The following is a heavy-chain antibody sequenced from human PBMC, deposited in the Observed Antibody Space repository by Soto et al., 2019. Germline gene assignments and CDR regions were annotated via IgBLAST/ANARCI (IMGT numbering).Heavy chain of an antibody. CDR1: GYTFTDYG. Sequence: QVQVVQSGAEIKKPGASVKVSCKASGYTFTDYGISWVRQAPGQGFEWMGWITAYNSNTKYAQKFQGRVTMTTDTSTSTVYMDLRSLTSDDTAVYYCAREWCSNTGCAGVDYWGQGTLVTVSS. CDR3: AREWCSNTGCAGVDY. J-gene: IGHJ4*02. D-gene: IGHD2-2*01. V-gene: IGHV1-18*01. CDR2: ITAYNSNT.